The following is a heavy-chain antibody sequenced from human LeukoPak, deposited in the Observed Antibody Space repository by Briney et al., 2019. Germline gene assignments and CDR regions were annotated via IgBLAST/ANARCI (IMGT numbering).Heavy chain of an antibody. Sequence: GGSLRLSCAASGFTFSRLAMTWVRQAPGKGLEWVSTISASGPYYADAVRGRFTISRDNSRNTLSLQMDSLRAEDTAIYYCVRDRGTYRPIGYWGQGTLVTVSS. J-gene: IGHJ4*02. V-gene: IGHV3-23*01. CDR2: ISASGP. D-gene: IGHD1-26*01. CDR1: GFTFSRLA. CDR3: VRDRGTYRPIGY.